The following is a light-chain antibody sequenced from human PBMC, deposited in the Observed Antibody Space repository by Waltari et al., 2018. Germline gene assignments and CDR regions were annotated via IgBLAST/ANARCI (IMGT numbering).Light chain of an antibody. CDR3: LVWDSSIGV. Sequence: WSQQKPGQPPGLVLYQGNVRPSGIPERFSGSNAGNTATLTISGTQAMDEADYYCLVWDSSIGVFGSGTKITVL. CDR2: QGN. V-gene: IGLV3-1*01. J-gene: IGLJ1*01.